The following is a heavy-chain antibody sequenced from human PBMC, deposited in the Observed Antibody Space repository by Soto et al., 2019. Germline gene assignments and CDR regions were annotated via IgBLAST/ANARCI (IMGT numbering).Heavy chain of an antibody. D-gene: IGHD3-16*01. V-gene: IGHV4-59*01. CDR2: IYYSGST. CDR1: GGSISSYY. J-gene: IGHJ5*02. Sequence: PSETLSLTCTVSGGSISSYYWSWIRQPPGKGLEWIGYIYYSGSTNYNPSLKSRVTISVDTSKNQFSLKLSSVTAADTAVYYCARDFRGRSSPDNWIDPRGQGTLVTV. CDR3: ARDFRGRSSPDNWIDP.